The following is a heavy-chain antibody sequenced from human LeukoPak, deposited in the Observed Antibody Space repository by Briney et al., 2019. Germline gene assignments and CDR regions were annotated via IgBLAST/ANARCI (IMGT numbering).Heavy chain of an antibody. V-gene: IGHV3-30*04. CDR1: GFTFSSYT. Sequence: PGRSLRLSCAASGFTFSSYTMHWVRQAPDKGLEWVAVISYDGRNKYYADSVKGRFTISRDNSKNTLYVQMNTLRTDDTAAYYCARDSYGADYWGQGTLVTVSS. D-gene: IGHD4-17*01. J-gene: IGHJ4*02. CDR2: ISYDGRNK. CDR3: ARDSYGADY.